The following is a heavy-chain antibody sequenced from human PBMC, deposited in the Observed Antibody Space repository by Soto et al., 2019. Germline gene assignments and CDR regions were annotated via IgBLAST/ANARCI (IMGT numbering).Heavy chain of an antibody. D-gene: IGHD2-8*01. CDR2: INGGGGTT. J-gene: IGHJ4*02. V-gene: IGHV3-23*01. CDR1: GFTFSSYA. CDR3: AKVVCTSNCYDY. Sequence: GGSLRLSCAASGFTFSSYAMSWVRQAPGKGLEWVSSINGGGGTTNYADSVKGRFTISRDNSKNTLYLQMNSLRAEDTAVYFCAKVVCTSNCYDYWGQGTLVTVSS.